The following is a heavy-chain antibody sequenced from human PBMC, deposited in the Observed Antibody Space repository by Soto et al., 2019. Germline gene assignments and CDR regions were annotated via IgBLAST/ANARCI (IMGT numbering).Heavy chain of an antibody. Sequence: GWSLRLSCAASGFTFSSYGMHWVRQAPGKGLEWVAVISYDGSNKCYADSAKGRFTISRDNSKNTLYLQINSLRAEGTAVYYFAKAVGSQPRHGCRASYDHGMDVWVQGTTATVCS. J-gene: IGHJ6*02. CDR3: AKAVGSQPRHGCRASYDHGMDV. D-gene: IGHD2-2*01. CDR1: GFTFSSYG. V-gene: IGHV3-30*18. CDR2: ISYDGSNK.